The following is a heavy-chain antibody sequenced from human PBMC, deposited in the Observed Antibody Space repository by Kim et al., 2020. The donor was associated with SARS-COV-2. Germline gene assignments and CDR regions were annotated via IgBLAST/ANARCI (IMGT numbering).Heavy chain of an antibody. Sequence: GGSLRLSCAASGFTFSSYGMHWVRQAPGKGLEWVAVIWYDGSNKYYADSVKGRFTISRDNSKNTLYPQMNSLRAEDTAVYYCARVQGRQQLSQNYYYYYMDVWGKGTTVTVSS. CDR3: ARVQGRQQLSQNYYYYYMDV. CDR2: IWYDGSNK. D-gene: IGHD6-13*01. CDR1: GFTFSSYG. V-gene: IGHV3-33*01. J-gene: IGHJ6*03.